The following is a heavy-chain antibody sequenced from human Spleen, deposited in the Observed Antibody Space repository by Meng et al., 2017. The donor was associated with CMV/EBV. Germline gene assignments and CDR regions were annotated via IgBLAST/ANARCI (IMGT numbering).Heavy chain of an antibody. D-gene: IGHD3-3*01. V-gene: IGHV4-59*01. J-gene: IGHJ3*02. CDR3: ARVFEVSGGAFDI. CDR2: IYYSGST. Sequence: GSLRLSCTVSGGSISSYYWSWIRQPPGKGLEWIGYIYYSGSTNYNPSLKSRVTISVDTSKNQSSLKLSSVTAADMAVYYCARVFEVSGGAFDIWGQGTMVTVSS. CDR1: GGSISSYY.